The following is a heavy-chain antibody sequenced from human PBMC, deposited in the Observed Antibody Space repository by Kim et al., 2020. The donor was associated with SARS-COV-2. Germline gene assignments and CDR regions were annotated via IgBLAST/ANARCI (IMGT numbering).Heavy chain of an antibody. J-gene: IGHJ1*01. CDR3: ASMAGTWYFQH. Sequence: SETLSLTCTVSGGSISSYYWSWIRQPPGKGLEYIGYIYYSGSTNYNPSLKSRVTISVDTSKNQFSLKLSSVTAADTAMYYCASMAGTWYFQHWGQGTLVTVSS. V-gene: IGHV4-59*13. D-gene: IGHD6-19*01. CDR1: GGSISSYY. CDR2: IYYSGST.